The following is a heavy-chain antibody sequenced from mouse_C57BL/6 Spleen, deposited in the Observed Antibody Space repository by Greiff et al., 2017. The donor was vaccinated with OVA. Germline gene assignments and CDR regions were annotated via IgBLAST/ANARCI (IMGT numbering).Heavy chain of an antibody. CDR2: INPGSGGT. J-gene: IGHJ1*03. V-gene: IGHV1-54*01. CDR1: GYAFTNYL. Sequence: QVQLKQSGAELVRPGTSVKVSCKASGYAFTNYLIEWVKQRPGQGLEWIGVINPGSGGTNYNEKFKGKATLTADKSSSTAYMQLSSLTSEDSAVYFCARGDGNYGYFDVWGTGTTVTVSS. CDR3: ARGDGNYGYFDV. D-gene: IGHD1-1*01.